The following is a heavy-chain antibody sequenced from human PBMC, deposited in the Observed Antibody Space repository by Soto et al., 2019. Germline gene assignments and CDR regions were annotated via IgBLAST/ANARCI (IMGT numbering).Heavy chain of an antibody. CDR1: GGSISSYY. V-gene: IGHV4-59*08. CDR3: ARQMRGYYYYYMDV. J-gene: IGHJ6*03. Sequence: QVQLQESGPGLVKPSETLSLTCTVSGGSISSYYWSWIRQPPGKGLEWIGYIYYSGSTNYNPSLKSRVTISVDTSKNQFSRKLSSVTAADTAVYYCARQMRGYYYYYMDVWGKGTTVTVSS. CDR2: IYYSGST.